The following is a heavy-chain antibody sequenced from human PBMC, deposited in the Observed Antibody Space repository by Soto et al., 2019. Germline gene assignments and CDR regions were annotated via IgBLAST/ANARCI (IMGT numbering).Heavy chain of an antibody. J-gene: IGHJ5*02. CDR3: ARAWTAGAGRAKWCDL. V-gene: IGHV4-31*03. D-gene: IGHD6-13*01. Sequence: QLQLKESGPGLVETSQTLSLTCTVSGGSISGVGSYRGRIRQHPGKGLEWIGYIHHSGTTYYTTPLKTRRTISVDTSKTQFSRKLSSVTAADTAVYYSARAWTAGAGRAKWCDLWGHGTLVTVSS. CDR2: IHHSGTT. CDR1: GGSISGVGSY.